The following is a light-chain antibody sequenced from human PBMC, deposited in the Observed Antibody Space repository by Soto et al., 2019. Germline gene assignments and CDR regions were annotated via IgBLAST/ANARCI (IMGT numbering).Light chain of an antibody. V-gene: IGKV3-15*01. CDR1: QTVSSN. Sequence: EIVVTQSPATLSVSPGERVTLSCRASQTVSSNLAWYQQRPGQAPRLLIYDTSTRAAGISARFSGSGSGTEFTLTISSLQSEDFSVYYCQQYIDWPPGTFGQGTAVEIK. J-gene: IGKJ1*01. CDR2: DTS. CDR3: QQYIDWPPGT.